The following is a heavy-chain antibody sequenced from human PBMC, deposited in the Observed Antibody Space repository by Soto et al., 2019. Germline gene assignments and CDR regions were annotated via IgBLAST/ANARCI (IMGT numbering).Heavy chain of an antibody. D-gene: IGHD3-22*01. V-gene: IGHV1-69*02. CDR3: ASPFPGIVVAATAFDF. CDR1: GGAFSSYT. CDR2: IIPILGIT. J-gene: IGHJ4*02. Sequence: SVKVSCKASGGAFSSYTISWVRHAPGQGLEWMGRIIPILGITNYAQKFQGRVTITADKSTSTAYMELNSLRSEDTAVYYCASPFPGIVVAATAFDFWGQGTQVTVSS.